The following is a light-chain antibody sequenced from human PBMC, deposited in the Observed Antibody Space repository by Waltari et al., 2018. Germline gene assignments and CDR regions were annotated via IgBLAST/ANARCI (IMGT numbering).Light chain of an antibody. Sequence: FLLTQPHSVSESPGQTVIISCTRSTGSIVTKYVQWYQQRPGSAPTLVIYEDNKRPSGFPVLFSASIDSSSNSASLSISGLRSEDEADYYCQSYDTINWVFGGGTRLTVL. CDR3: QSYDTINWV. CDR1: TGSIVTKY. CDR2: EDN. J-gene: IGLJ3*02. V-gene: IGLV6-57*03.